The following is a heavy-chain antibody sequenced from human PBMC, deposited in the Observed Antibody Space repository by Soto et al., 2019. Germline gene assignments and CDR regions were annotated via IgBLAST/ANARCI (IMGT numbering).Heavy chain of an antibody. CDR3: ARTDYGDYGPLDY. CDR1: GGSISSHF. CDR2: IYYNGIT. V-gene: IGHV4-59*08. D-gene: IGHD4-17*01. J-gene: IGHJ4*02. Sequence: SETLSLTCNVSGGSISSHFWSWIRQPPGKGLEWIGYIYYNGITNYNPSLKSRVTISVDTSKSQFSLKLSSVTAADTAVYYCARTDYGDYGPLDYWGQGNLVTVSS.